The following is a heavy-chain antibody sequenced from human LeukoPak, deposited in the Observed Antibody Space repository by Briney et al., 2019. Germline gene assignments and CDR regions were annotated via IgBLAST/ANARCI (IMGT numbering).Heavy chain of an antibody. CDR2: IYYSGST. CDR1: GGSFSGYY. CDR3: ASCGIAARPSAFDI. Sequence: SETLSLTCAVYGGSFSGYYWSWIRQPPGKGLEWIGSIYYSGSTYYNPSLKSRVTISVDTSKNQFSLKLSSVTAADTAVYYCASCGIAARPSAFDIWGQGTMVTVSS. V-gene: IGHV4-34*01. D-gene: IGHD6-6*01. J-gene: IGHJ3*02.